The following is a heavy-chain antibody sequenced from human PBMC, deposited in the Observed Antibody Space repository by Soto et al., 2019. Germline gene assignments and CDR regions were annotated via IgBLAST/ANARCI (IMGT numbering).Heavy chain of an antibody. D-gene: IGHD6-19*01. Sequence: SETLSLTCTVSGGSISSGVYYWTWVRQPPGKGLEWIGEIYHSGSTNYNPSLKSRVTISVDKSKNQFSLKLSSVTAADTAVYYCARVAVDGTTYYYGMAVWGQGTTVNVSS. V-gene: IGHV4-39*07. J-gene: IGHJ6*02. CDR3: ARVAVDGTTYYYGMAV. CDR2: IYHSGST. CDR1: GGSISSGVYY.